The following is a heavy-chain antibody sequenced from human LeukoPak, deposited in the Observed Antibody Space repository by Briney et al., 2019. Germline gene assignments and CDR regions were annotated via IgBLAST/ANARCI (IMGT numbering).Heavy chain of an antibody. CDR3: ARDRSGSSSWYPYYYYYYMDV. CDR1: GGSISSSSYY. CDR2: IYTSGST. Sequence: SETLSLTCTVSGGSISSSSYYWGWIRQPAGKGLEWIGRIYTSGSTNYNPSLKSRVTISVDTSKNQFSLKLSSVTAADTAVYYCARDRSGSSSWYPYYYYYYMDVWGKGTTVTISS. D-gene: IGHD6-13*01. J-gene: IGHJ6*03. V-gene: IGHV4-61*02.